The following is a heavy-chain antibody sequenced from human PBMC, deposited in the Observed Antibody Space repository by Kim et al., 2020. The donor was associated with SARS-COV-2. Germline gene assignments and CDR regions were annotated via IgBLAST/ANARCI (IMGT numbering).Heavy chain of an antibody. D-gene: IGHD6-19*01. J-gene: IGHJ5*02. CDR3: ARETLAVAGTGGWFDP. CDR2: NSAYNGNT. V-gene: IGHV1-18*01. Sequence: ASVKVSCKASGYTFTSYGISWVRQAPGQGLEWMGWNSAYNGNTNYAQKLQGRVTMTTDTSTSTAYMELRSLRSDDTAVYYCARETLAVAGTGGWFDPWGQGTLVTVSS. CDR1: GYTFTSYG.